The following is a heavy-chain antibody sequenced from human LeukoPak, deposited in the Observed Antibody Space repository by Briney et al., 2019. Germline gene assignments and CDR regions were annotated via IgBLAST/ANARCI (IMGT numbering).Heavy chain of an antibody. J-gene: IGHJ4*02. CDR3: ARGSHYSSSSVDF. CDR1: GGTFSSYA. D-gene: IGHD6-6*01. V-gene: IGHV1-69*04. Sequence: GASVKVSCKASGGTFSSYAISWVRQAPGQGLEWMGRIIPILGIANYAQKFQGRVTITADKSTSTAYMELSSLRSDDTAVYYCARGSHYSSSSVDFWGQGTLVTVSS. CDR2: IIPILGIA.